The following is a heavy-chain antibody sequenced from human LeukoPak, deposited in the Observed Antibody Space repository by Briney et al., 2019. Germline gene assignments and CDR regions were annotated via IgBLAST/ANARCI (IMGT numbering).Heavy chain of an antibody. D-gene: IGHD1-26*01. J-gene: IGHJ4*02. CDR3: ARDLTSEWELLN. V-gene: IGHV3-21*01. CDR2: ISSSSSYI. Sequence: GGSLRLSCAASGFTFSSYSMNWVRQAPGKGLEWVSSISSSSSYIYYAVSVKGRFTISRDNAKNSLYLQMNSLRAEDTAVYYCARDLTSEWELLNWGQGTLVTVSS. CDR1: GFTFSSYS.